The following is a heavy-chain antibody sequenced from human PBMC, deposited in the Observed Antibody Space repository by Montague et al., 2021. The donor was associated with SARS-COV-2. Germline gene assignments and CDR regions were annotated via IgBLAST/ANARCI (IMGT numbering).Heavy chain of an antibody. D-gene: IGHD3-9*01. CDR2: ISYDGTKT. Sequence: SLRLSCAASGFNFTHYAMYWVRQAPGKGLDWVATISYDGTKTYYTDSVKGRFTISRDNSKDTLHLQLSSPRLDDTAIYYCARGGPYFDWLLLPYWGQGALVTVSS. V-gene: IGHV3-30*04. CDR1: GFNFTHYA. CDR3: ARGGPYFDWLLLPY. J-gene: IGHJ4*02.